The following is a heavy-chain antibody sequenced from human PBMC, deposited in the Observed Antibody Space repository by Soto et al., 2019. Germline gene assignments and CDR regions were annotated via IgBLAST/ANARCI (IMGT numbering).Heavy chain of an antibody. Sequence: GQLQQSGPGLVKPSQTLSLTCAISGDSVSSDITSWNWIRQSPSRGLEWLGRTYYRSKWFHDYAVSVKSRITINPDTSKNQLSLELNSMTPEDTAVYYCARGNALDVWGQGTVVTVSS. CDR2: TYYRSKWFH. J-gene: IGHJ3*01. D-gene: IGHD3-10*01. V-gene: IGHV6-1*01. CDR1: GDSVSSDITS. CDR3: ARGNALDV.